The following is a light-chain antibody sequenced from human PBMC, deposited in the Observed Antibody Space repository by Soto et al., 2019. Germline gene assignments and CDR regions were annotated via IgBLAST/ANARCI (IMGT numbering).Light chain of an antibody. Sequence: IQLTQSPSSLSASVGDRVTITCRASQGISSDLAWYQQNPGKTPKLLIDAVSTLQSGVPSRFGGRGSVTHFTLTISSLQPEAFAHSDCQQLDCYPLTFGGGTTVEI. V-gene: IGKV1-9*01. CDR2: AVS. CDR1: QGISSD. CDR3: QQLDCYPLT. J-gene: IGKJ4*01.